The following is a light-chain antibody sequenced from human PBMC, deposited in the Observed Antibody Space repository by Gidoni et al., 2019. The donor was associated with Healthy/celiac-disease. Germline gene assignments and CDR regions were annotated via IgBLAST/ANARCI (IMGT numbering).Light chain of an antibody. V-gene: IGKV1-39*01. CDR1: QSISTY. Sequence: DIQMTQSPSSLSASIGDRVTITCRASQSISTYLNWYKQKPGKAPKLLIYAASSLQSGVPSRFSGSGSGTDFTLTISSLQPEDFETYYCQKSYSTLTFGGGTKVEIK. CDR2: AAS. J-gene: IGKJ4*01. CDR3: QKSYSTLT.